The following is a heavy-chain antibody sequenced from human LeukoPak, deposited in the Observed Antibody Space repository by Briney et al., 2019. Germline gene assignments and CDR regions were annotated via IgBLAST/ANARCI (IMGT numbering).Heavy chain of an antibody. CDR1: GGSFSGYY. J-gene: IGHJ4*02. D-gene: IGHD5-18*01. Sequence: SETLSLTYAVYGGSFSGYYWSWIRQPPGKGLEWIGEINHSGSTNYNPSLKSRVTISVDTSKNQFSLKLSSVTAADTAVYYCARGQYSYALDYWGQGTLVTVSS. V-gene: IGHV4-34*01. CDR2: INHSGST. CDR3: ARGQYSYALDY.